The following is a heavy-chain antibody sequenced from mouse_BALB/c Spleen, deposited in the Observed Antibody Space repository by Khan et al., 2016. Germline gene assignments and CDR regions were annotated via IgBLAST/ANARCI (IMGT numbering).Heavy chain of an antibody. V-gene: IGHV1-39*01. D-gene: IGHD1-1*02. CDR3: ARGYGKPYYYAMDY. Sequence: EVELVESGPELEKPGASVKISCKASGYSFTGYNMNWVKQSNGKSLEWIGNIDPNYGGTTYNQKFKGKATLTVDKSSSTAYIQLKSLTSEDSAVYYCARGYGKPYYYAMDYWGQGTSVTVSS. J-gene: IGHJ4*01. CDR2: IDPNYGGT. CDR1: GYSFTGYN.